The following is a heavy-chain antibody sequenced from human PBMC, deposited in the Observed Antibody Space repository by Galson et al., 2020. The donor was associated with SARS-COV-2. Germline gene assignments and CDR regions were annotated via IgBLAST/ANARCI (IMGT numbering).Heavy chain of an antibody. Sequence: SETLSLTCTVSGGSTSSYYWSWIRQPPGKGLEWIGYIYYSGSTNYNPSLKSRVTISVDTSKNQFSLKLSSVTAADTAVYYCARLGVEMATKYYFDYWGQGTLVTVSS. V-gene: IGHV4-59*08. CDR2: IYYSGST. J-gene: IGHJ4*02. D-gene: IGHD2-21*01. CDR1: GGSTSSYY. CDR3: ARLGVEMATKYYFDY.